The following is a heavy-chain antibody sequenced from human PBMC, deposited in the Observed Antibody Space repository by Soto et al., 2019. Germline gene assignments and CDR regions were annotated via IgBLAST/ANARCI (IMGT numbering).Heavy chain of an antibody. J-gene: IGHJ4*02. CDR1: GGSISSYY. CDR3: ALAAAGTGLFDY. CDR2: IYYSGST. V-gene: IGHV4-59*01. Sequence: SXTRSLTCTVSGGSISSYYWSWIRQPPGKGLEWIGYIYYSGSTNYNPSLKSRVTISVDTSKNQFSLKLSSVTAADTAVYYCALAAAGTGLFDYWGQGTLVTVSS. D-gene: IGHD6-13*01.